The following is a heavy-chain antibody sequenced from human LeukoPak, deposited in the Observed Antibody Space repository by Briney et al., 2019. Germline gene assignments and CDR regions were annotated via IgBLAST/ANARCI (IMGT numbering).Heavy chain of an antibody. CDR3: AKAPRTPEYYFDY. Sequence: GGSLRLSCAASGFTFSSYGMHWVRQAPGKELEWVAFIRYDGSNKYYADSVKGRFTISRDNSKNTLYLQMNSLRAEDTAAYYCAKAPRTPEYYFDYWGQGTLVTVSS. CDR1: GFTFSSYG. J-gene: IGHJ4*02. V-gene: IGHV3-30*02. CDR2: IRYDGSNK. D-gene: IGHD1-14*01.